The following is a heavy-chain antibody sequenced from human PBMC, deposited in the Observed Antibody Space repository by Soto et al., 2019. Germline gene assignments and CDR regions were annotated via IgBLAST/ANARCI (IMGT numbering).Heavy chain of an antibody. CDR1: GFTFGDYP. J-gene: IGHJ5*02. CDR3: SRSLFEDGGYVNPSWCDP. CDR2: IRTKAYRETT. Sequence: GGSLRLSCTASGFTFGDYPMHWFRQAPGKGPEWVGFIRTKAYRETTEYAASVRGRFTISRDDSNSIAYLQMNRLKAGDTAVYFCSRSLFEDGGYVNPSWCDPRGKGTRAT. D-gene: IGHD2-2*01. V-gene: IGHV3-49*03.